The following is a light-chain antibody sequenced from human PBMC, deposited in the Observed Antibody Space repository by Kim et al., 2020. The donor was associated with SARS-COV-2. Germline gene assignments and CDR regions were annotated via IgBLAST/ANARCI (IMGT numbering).Light chain of an antibody. V-gene: IGLV3-1*01. CDR2: EDS. CDR3: QGWDSSTVV. CDR1: KVVAKY. J-gene: IGLJ2*01. Sequence: PGQTATIPCSRDKVVAKYGCCTQQKPGRSPVWVIYEDSTRPSVTPARFSGSNSGNTATLTIGGTRAMDEADYSCQGWDSSTVVFGGGTQRTVL.